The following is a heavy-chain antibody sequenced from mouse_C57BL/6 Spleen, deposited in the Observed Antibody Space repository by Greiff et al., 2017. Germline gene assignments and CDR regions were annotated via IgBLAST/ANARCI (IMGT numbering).Heavy chain of an antibody. CDR3: VREDYCGSAGYFDV. V-gene: IGHV10-1*01. CDR1: GFSFNTYA. CDR2: IRSKSNNYAT. J-gene: IGHJ1*03. D-gene: IGHD1-1*01. Sequence: EVKLLESGGGLVQPKGSLKLSCAASGFSFNTYAMNWVRQAPGKGLEWVARIRSKSNNYATYYADSVKDRFTISRDDSESMLYLQMNNLKTEDTAMYYCVREDYCGSAGYFDVWGTGTTVTVSS.